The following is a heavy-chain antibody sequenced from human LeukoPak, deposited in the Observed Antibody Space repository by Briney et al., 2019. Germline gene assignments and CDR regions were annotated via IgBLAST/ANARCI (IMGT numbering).Heavy chain of an antibody. CDR1: GGSISSSNW. Sequence: PSGTLSLTCAVSGGSISSSNWWSWVRQPPGKGLEWIGEIYHSGSTNYNPSLKSRVTISVDTSKNQVSLKLSSVTAAVTAVYYCARSGAYGWFDPWGQGTLVTVSS. CDR3: ARSGAYGWFDP. V-gene: IGHV4-4*02. CDR2: IYHSGST. D-gene: IGHD2-21*01. J-gene: IGHJ5*02.